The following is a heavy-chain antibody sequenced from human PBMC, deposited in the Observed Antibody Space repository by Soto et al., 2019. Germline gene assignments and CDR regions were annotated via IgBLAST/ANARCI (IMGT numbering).Heavy chain of an antibody. CDR2: IYYSGST. CDR1: GGPISNYY. Sequence: SETLSLTCTVSGGPISNYYWSWIRQPPGKGLEWIGYIYYSGSTNYNPSLRSRVTISVDTSKRQFSLKLSSVTAADTAVYYCANVAVAGNWFDPWGQGTLVTVSS. J-gene: IGHJ5*01. D-gene: IGHD6-19*01. V-gene: IGHV4-59*01. CDR3: ANVAVAGNWFDP.